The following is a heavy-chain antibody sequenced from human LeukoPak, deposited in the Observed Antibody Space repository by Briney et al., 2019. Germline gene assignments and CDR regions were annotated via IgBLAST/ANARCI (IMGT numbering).Heavy chain of an antibody. CDR1: GFTFSSYG. J-gene: IGHJ4*02. D-gene: IGHD2-2*01. V-gene: IGHV3-33*01. CDR3: ARVAVGYCSSTSCYGDY. Sequence: PGRSLRLSSAASGFTFSSYGMHWVRQAPGKGLEWVAFIWYDGGNKYYADSVKGRFTISRDNSKNTLYLQMNSLRAEDTAVYYCARVAVGYCSSTSCYGDYWGQGILVTVSS. CDR2: IWYDGGNK.